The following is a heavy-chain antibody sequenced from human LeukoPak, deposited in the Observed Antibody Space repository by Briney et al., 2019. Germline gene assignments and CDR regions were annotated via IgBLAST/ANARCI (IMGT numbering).Heavy chain of an antibody. CDR1: GGSISSYY. V-gene: IGHV4-59*08. J-gene: IGHJ4*02. CDR2: IYYSGST. CDR3: PRSSTSYGPYYFDY. Sequence: SETLSLTCTVSGGSISSYYWSWIRQPPGKGLEWIGYIYYSGSTNYNPSLKSRVTISVDTSKNQFSLKLSSVTAADTAVYYCPRSSTSYGPYYFDYWGQGTLVTVSS. D-gene: IGHD5-18*01.